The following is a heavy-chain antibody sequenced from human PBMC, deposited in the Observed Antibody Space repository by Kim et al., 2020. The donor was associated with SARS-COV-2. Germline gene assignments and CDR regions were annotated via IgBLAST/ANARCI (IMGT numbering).Heavy chain of an antibody. D-gene: IGHD3-22*01. J-gene: IGHJ6*02. CDR2: INHSGST. CDR1: GGSFSGYY. CDR3: ARNNHGSSGYLNYYYYGMDV. Sequence: SETLSLTCAVYGGSFSGYYWSWIRQPPGKGLEWIGEINHSGSTNYNPSLKSRVTISVDTSKNQFSLKLSSVTAADTAVYYCARNNHGSSGYLNYYYYGMDVWGQGTTVTVSS. V-gene: IGHV4-34*01.